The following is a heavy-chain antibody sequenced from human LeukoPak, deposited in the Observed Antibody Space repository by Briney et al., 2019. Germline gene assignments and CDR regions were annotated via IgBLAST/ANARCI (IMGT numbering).Heavy chain of an antibody. CDR3: AGLLYCSSTSCYRGFSGSY. Sequence: SETLSLTCAVYGGSFSGYYWSWIRQPPGKGLEWIGEINHSGSTNYNPSLKSRVTISVDTSKNQFSLKLSSVTAADPAVYYCAGLLYCSSTSCYRGFSGSYWGQGTLVTVSS. D-gene: IGHD2-2*02. J-gene: IGHJ4*02. CDR1: GGSFSGYY. CDR2: INHSGST. V-gene: IGHV4-34*01.